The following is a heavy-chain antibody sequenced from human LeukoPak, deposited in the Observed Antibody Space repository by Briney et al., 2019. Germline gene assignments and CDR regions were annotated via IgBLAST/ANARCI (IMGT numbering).Heavy chain of an antibody. Sequence: SSVKVSCKASGGTFSSYAISWVRQAPRQGLEWMGRIIPILGIANYAQKFQGRVTITADKSTSTAYMELSSLRSEDTAVYYCARIPTPSYYYYGMDVWGQGTTVTVPS. J-gene: IGHJ6*02. D-gene: IGHD2-15*01. CDR1: GGTFSSYA. V-gene: IGHV1-69*04. CDR2: IIPILGIA. CDR3: ARIPTPSYYYYGMDV.